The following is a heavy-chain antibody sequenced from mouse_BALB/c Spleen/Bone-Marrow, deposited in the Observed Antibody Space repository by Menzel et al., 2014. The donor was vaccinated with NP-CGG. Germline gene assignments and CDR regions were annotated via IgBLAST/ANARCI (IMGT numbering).Heavy chain of an antibody. Sequence: EVQLVESGGGLVQPGGSRKLSCAASGFTFSSFGMHWVRQAPEKGLEWVAYISNGSSTIYYADTVKGRFTISRDNPKNTLFLHMTSLRSEDTAMYYCARKGAMITHYYAMDYWGQGTSVTVSS. CDR3: ARKGAMITHYYAMDY. CDR1: GFTFSSFG. D-gene: IGHD2-4*01. CDR2: ISNGSSTI. J-gene: IGHJ4*01. V-gene: IGHV5-17*02.